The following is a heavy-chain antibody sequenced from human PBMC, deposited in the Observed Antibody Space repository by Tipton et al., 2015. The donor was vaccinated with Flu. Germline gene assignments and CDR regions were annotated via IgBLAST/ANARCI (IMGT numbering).Heavy chain of an antibody. V-gene: IGHV3-11*04. J-gene: IGHJ4*02. CDR1: GFTFSDYY. CDR3: AKDGWDTSGWYPFDY. D-gene: IGHD6-19*01. CDR2: ISSSGSSI. Sequence: SLRLSCAASGFTFSDYYMSWIRLAPGKGLEWVSHISSSGSSINYADSVKGRFTISRDNSKDALYLLISSLRAEDTAVYYCAKDGWDTSGWYPFDYWGQGTLVTVSS.